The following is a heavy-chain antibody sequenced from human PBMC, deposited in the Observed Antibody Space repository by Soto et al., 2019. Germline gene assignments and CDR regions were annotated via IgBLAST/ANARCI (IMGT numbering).Heavy chain of an antibody. V-gene: IGHV6-1*01. CDR2: TYYRSKWYN. CDR1: GDSVSSNSAA. D-gene: IGHD5-12*01. J-gene: IGHJ4*02. Sequence: TLSLTCAISGDSVSSNSAAWNWIRQSPSRGLEWLGRTYYRSKWYNDYAVSVKSRITINPDTSKNQFSLQLNSVTPEDTAVYYCARVGLDGGSGYDSEDPATYYFDYWGQGTLVTVSS. CDR3: ARVGLDGGSGYDSEDPATYYFDY.